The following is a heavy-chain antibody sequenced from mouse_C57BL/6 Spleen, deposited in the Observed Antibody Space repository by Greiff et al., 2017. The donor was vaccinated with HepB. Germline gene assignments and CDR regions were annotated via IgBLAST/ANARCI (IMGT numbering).Heavy chain of an antibody. V-gene: IGHV1-69*01. J-gene: IGHJ4*01. Sequence: VKLQESGAELVMPGASVKLSCKASGYTFTSYWMHWVKQRPGQGLEWIGEIDPSDSYTNYNQKFKGKSTLTVDKSSSTAYMQLSSLTSEDSAVYYCARERGYGNSYAMDYWGQGTSVTVSS. CDR3: ARERGYGNSYAMDY. CDR2: IDPSDSYT. CDR1: GYTFTSYW. D-gene: IGHD2-1*01.